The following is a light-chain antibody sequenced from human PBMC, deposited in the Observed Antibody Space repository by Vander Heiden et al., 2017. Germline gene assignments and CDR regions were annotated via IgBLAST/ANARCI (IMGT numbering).Light chain of an antibody. CDR3: QQSDSTPQT. V-gene: IGKV1-39*01. J-gene: IGKJ1*01. CDR1: QSISSY. Sequence: DIQMTQSPSSLSSSVGDRVTITCRASQSISSYFTWYQQKPGKAPKLLIYAASSLESGIPSRFSGSGSGTDFTLTISSLQPEDFATYYCQQSDSTPQTFGQGTKVEIK. CDR2: AAS.